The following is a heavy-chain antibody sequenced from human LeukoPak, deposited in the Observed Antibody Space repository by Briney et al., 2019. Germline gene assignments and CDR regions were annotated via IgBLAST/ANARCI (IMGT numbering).Heavy chain of an antibody. V-gene: IGHV4-59*08. CDR2: IYYSGST. J-gene: IGHJ4*02. Sequence: SETLSLTCTVSGGSISSYYWSWIRQPPGKGLERIGYIYYSGSTNYNPSLKSRVTISVDTSKNQFSLKLSSVTAADTAVYYCARAVVDDFWSGYFYFDYWGQGTLVTVSS. CDR3: ARAVVDDFWSGYFYFDY. CDR1: GGSISSYY. D-gene: IGHD3-3*01.